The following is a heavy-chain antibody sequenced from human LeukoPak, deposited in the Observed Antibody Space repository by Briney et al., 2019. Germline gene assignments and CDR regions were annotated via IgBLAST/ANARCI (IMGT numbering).Heavy chain of an antibody. CDR1: GGSISGFY. V-gene: IGHV4-4*07. J-gene: IGHJ4*02. D-gene: IGHD5-18*01. CDR3: ARVGGGYTYGCDY. Sequence: SETLSLTCTVSGGSISGFYWNWIRQAAGKGLEWIGRIYTCGSTNYNPSLKSRVTISVDKSKNQFSLKLSSVTAADTAVYYCARVGGGYTYGCDYWGQGTLVTVSS. CDR2: IYTCGST.